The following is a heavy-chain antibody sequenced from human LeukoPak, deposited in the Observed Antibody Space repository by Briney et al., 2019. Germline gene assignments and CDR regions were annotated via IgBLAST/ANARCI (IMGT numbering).Heavy chain of an antibody. CDR2: ISYDGSNK. Sequence: PGRSLRLSCAASAFTFSSYGMHCVRQAPGKGLEWVAVISYDGSNKYYADSVKGRFTISRDNSKNTLYLQMNSLRAEDTAVYYCAKSEQLANLYYYYGMDVWGQGTTVTVSS. CDR1: AFTFSSYG. D-gene: IGHD6-6*01. J-gene: IGHJ6*02. CDR3: AKSEQLANLYYYYGMDV. V-gene: IGHV3-30*18.